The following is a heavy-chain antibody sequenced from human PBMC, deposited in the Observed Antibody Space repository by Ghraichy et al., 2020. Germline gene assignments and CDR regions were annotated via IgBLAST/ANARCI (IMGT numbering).Heavy chain of an antibody. CDR3: ARQDYYDSSGYSTSTFDY. CDR2: IYYSGST. Sequence: SETLSLTCTVSGGSISSSSYYWGWIRQPPGKGLEWIGSIYYSGSTYYNPSLKSRVTISVDTSKNQFSLKLSSVTAADTAVYYCARQDYYDSSGYSTSTFDYWGQGTLVTVSS. CDR1: GGSISSSSYY. J-gene: IGHJ4*02. D-gene: IGHD3-22*01. V-gene: IGHV4-39*01.